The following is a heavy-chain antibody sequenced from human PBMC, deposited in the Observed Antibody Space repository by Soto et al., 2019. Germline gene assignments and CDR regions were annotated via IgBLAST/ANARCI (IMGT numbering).Heavy chain of an antibody. J-gene: IGHJ4*02. CDR2: IYYSGST. CDR3: ARDLRTYHFDY. V-gene: IGHV4-30-4*01. D-gene: IGHD1-1*01. Sequence: QVQLQESGPGLVKPSQTLSLTCTVSGGSISSGDYYWSWIRQPPGKGLEWIGYIYYSGSTYYNPSRTGRVTISVDTSKNQFSLKLSSVTAADPAVYYCARDLRTYHFDYWGQGTLVTVSS. CDR1: GGSISSGDYY.